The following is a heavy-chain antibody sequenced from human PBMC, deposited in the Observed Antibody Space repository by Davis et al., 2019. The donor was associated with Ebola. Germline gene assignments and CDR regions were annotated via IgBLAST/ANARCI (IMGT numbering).Heavy chain of an antibody. CDR3: ARVGDIDDSGWYQKYYFDY. V-gene: IGHV3-21*01. D-gene: IGHD6-19*01. Sequence: GESLKISCAASGFTFSSYSMNWVRQAPGKGLEWVSSISSSSSYIYYADSVKGRFTISRDNAKNSLYLQMNSLRAEDTAVYYCARVGDIDDSGWYQKYYFDYWGQGTLVTVSS. J-gene: IGHJ4*02. CDR2: ISSSSSYI. CDR1: GFTFSSYS.